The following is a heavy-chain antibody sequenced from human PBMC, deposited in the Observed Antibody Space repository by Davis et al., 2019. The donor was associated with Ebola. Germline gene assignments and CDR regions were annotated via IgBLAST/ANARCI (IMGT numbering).Heavy chain of an antibody. D-gene: IGHD1-26*01. V-gene: IGHV3-21*01. CDR2: ISSSSYI. Sequence: GGSLRLSCAASGFTFSSYSMNWVRQAPGKGLEWVSSISSSSYIYYADSVKGRFTISRDNAKNSLYLQMNSLRAEDTAVYYCARCPTRELLGWFDPWGQGTLVTVSS. CDR3: ARCPTRELLGWFDP. CDR1: GFTFSSYS. J-gene: IGHJ5*02.